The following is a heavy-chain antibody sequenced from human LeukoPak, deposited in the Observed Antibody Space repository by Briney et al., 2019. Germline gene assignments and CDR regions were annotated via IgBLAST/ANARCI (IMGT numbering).Heavy chain of an antibody. CDR3: ARDYYDSSGSSWFDP. J-gene: IGHJ5*02. Sequence: GGSLRLSCAASGFTFSRYSMNWVRQAPGKGLKWVSSISSGSSFMYYADSVKGRFTISRDNAKNSLYLQMNSLRAKDTALYYCARDYYDSSGSSWFDPWGQRTLVTVSS. D-gene: IGHD3-22*01. CDR2: ISSGSSFM. CDR1: GFTFSRYS. V-gene: IGHV3-21*01.